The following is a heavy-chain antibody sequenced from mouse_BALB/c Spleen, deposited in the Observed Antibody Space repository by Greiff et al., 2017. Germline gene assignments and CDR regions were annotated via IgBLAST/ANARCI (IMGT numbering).Heavy chain of an antibody. V-gene: IGHV5-6*01. Sequence: EVQGVESGGDLVKPGGSLKLSCAASGFTFSSYGMSWVRQTPDKRLEWVATISSGGSYTYYPDSVKGRFTISRDNAKNTLYLQMSSLKSEDTAMYYCARRDYDWDAMDYWGQGTSVTVSS. CDR2: ISSGGSYT. J-gene: IGHJ4*01. CDR1: GFTFSSYG. CDR3: ARRDYDWDAMDY. D-gene: IGHD2-4*01.